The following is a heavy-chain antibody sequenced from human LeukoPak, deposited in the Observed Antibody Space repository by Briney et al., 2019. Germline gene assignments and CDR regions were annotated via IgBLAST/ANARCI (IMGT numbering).Heavy chain of an antibody. J-gene: IGHJ4*02. V-gene: IGHV3-7*05. CDR1: GFPFSSRW. CDR3: ARDIRIAAADNFDY. D-gene: IGHD6-13*01. Sequence: GGSLRLSCAASGFPFSSRWMSWVRQAPGKGLEWVANIKQDGSEKYYVDSVKGRFTISRDNAKNSLYLQMNSLRAEDTAVYYCARDIRIAAADNFDYWGQGTLVTVSS. CDR2: IKQDGSEK.